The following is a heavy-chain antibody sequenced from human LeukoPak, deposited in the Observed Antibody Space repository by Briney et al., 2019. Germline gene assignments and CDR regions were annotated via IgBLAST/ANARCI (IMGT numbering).Heavy chain of an antibody. CDR1: GYTFTSYA. V-gene: IGHV1-3*01. J-gene: IGHJ3*02. CDR3: ASGYCGGDCYSSDAFDI. CDR2: INAGNGNT. Sequence: ASVKVSCKASGYTFTSYAMHRVRQAPGQRLEWMGWINAGNGNTKYSQKFQGRVTITRDTSASTAYMELSSLRSEDTAVYYCASGYCGGDCYSSDAFDIWGQGAMVTVSS. D-gene: IGHD2-21*02.